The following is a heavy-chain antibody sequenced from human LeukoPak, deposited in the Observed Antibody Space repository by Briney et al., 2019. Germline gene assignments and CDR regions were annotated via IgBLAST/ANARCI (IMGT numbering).Heavy chain of an antibody. CDR2: ISGSGGST. V-gene: IGHV3-23*01. Sequence: GGSLRLSCAASGFTFSSYGMSWVRQAPGKVLEWVSAISGSGGSTYYADSVKGRFTISRDNSKNTLYLQMNSLRAEDTAVYYCAKPNYYDTNYYFDYWGQGTLVTVSS. J-gene: IGHJ4*02. D-gene: IGHD3-22*01. CDR1: GFTFSSYG. CDR3: AKPNYYDTNYYFDY.